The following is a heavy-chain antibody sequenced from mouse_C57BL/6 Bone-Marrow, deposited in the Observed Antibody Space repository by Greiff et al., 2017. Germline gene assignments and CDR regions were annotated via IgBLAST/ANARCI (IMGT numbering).Heavy chain of an antibody. D-gene: IGHD2-4*01. J-gene: IGHJ1*03. CDR1: GFSLTSYG. CDR2: RGGGGST. V-gene: IGHV2-9*01. Sequence: VQLVESGPGGVGPAQSLSITCTVSGFSLTSYGVDWGGQPPGKGREWLGVRGGGGSTKYKSALMSRLSISKDNSKSQVFGKMNSLQTDDTAMYYCAKHADYDEDWYFDVWGTGTTVTVSS. CDR3: AKHADYDEDWYFDV.